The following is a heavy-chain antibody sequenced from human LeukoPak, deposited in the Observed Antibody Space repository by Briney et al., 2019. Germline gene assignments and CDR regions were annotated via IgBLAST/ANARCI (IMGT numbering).Heavy chain of an antibody. CDR2: ISSSSSTI. CDR1: GFTFSSYS. V-gene: IGHV3-48*01. Sequence: GGSLRLSCAASGFTFSSYSMNWVRQAPGKGLEWVSYISSSSSTIYYTGSVKGRFTISRDNAKNSLYLQMNSLRAEDTAVYYCARATGYIAEDAFDIWGQGTMVTVSS. J-gene: IGHJ3*02. CDR3: ARATGYIAEDAFDI. D-gene: IGHD6-13*01.